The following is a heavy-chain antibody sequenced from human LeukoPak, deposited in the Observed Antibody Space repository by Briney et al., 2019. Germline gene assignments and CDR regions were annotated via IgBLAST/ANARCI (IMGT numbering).Heavy chain of an antibody. Sequence: SETLSLTCTVSGGSISSGGYYWSWIRQHPGKGLEWIGYIYYSGSTYYNPSLKSRVTISVDTSKNQFSLKLSSVTATDTAVYYCARATFGGVIVLDYWGQGTLVTVSS. CDR1: GGSISSGGYY. D-gene: IGHD3-16*02. CDR2: IYYSGST. CDR3: ARATFGGVIVLDY. V-gene: IGHV4-31*03. J-gene: IGHJ4*02.